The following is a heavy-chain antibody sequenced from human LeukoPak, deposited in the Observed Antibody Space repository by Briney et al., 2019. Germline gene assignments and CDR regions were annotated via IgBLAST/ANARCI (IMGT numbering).Heavy chain of an antibody. V-gene: IGHV4-34*01. CDR3: ARGRGSPPRYYYYYMDV. Sequence: SETLSLTXAVYGGSFSGYYWSWIRQPPGKGLEWIGEINHSGSTNYNPSLKSRDTISVDTSKNQFSLKLSSVTAADTAVYYCARGRGSPPRYYYYYMDVWGKGTTVTVSS. CDR2: INHSGST. CDR1: GGSFSGYY. D-gene: IGHD1-26*01. J-gene: IGHJ6*03.